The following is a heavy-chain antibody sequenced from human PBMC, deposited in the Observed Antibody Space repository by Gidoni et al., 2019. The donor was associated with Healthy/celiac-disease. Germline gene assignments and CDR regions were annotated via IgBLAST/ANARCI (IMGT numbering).Heavy chain of an antibody. J-gene: IGHJ4*02. V-gene: IGHV4-59*01. D-gene: IGHD3-22*01. CDR3: ARVTNDSSGYYGVSVLYFDY. CDR1: GGSISSYY. CDR2: IYYSGST. Sequence: QVQLQESGPGLVKPSETLSLTCTVSGGSISSYYWSWIRQPPGKGLEWIGYIYYSGSTNYNPSLKSRVTISVDTSKNQFSLKLSSVTAADTAVYYCARVTNDSSGYYGVSVLYFDYWGQGTLVTVSS.